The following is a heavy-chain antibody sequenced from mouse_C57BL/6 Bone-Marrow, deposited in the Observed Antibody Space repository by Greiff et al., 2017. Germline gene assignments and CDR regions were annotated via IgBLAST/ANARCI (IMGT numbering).Heavy chain of an antibody. Sequence: QVQLQQPGAELVKPGASVKLSCKASGYTFTSYWMHWVKQRPGQGLEWIGMIHPNRGSTNYNEKFKSKATLTVDKSSSTAYMQLSSLTSEDSAVYYCARITTVVADYWGQGTTLTVSS. CDR3: ARITTVVADY. D-gene: IGHD1-1*01. J-gene: IGHJ2*01. CDR1: GYTFTSYW. V-gene: IGHV1-64*01. CDR2: IHPNRGST.